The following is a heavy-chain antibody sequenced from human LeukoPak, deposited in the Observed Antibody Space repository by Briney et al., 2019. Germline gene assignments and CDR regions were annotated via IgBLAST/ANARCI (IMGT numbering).Heavy chain of an antibody. J-gene: IGHJ3*02. CDR3: AKALFHYYDSSGYWDAFDI. Sequence: PGGSLRLSCAASGFTFSSYWMSWVRQAPGKGLEWVANIKQDGSEKYYVDSVKGRFTISRDNAKNSLYLQMNSLRAEDTAVYYCAKALFHYYDSSGYWDAFDIWGQGTMVTVSS. V-gene: IGHV3-7*03. D-gene: IGHD3-22*01. CDR1: GFTFSSYW. CDR2: IKQDGSEK.